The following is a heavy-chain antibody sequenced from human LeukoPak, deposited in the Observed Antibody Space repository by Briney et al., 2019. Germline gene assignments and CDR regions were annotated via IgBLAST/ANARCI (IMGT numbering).Heavy chain of an antibody. Sequence: PGGSLRLSCAASGFTFSSYAMSWVRQPPGKGLEWVSAISSSGGITYYADSVNGRFTISSDHFNNTLYLQMHSLTAEDTAVYYCAKGDYYDTSGSSYNHYYRMDVWGQGTTVTVSS. CDR1: GFTFSSYA. D-gene: IGHD3-22*01. V-gene: IGHV3-23*01. CDR3: AKGDYYDTSGSSYNHYYRMDV. CDR2: ISSSGGIT. J-gene: IGHJ6*02.